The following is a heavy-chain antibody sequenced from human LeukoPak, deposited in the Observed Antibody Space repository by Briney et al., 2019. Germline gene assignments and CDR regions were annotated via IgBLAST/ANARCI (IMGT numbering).Heavy chain of an antibody. CDR1: VGSISSSGHS. CDR3: ARSATVTTGYFDY. CDR2: IYSNGNT. D-gene: IGHD4-17*01. J-gene: IGHJ4*02. Sequence: TSETLSLTCSVSVGSISSSGHSWGWIRQSPEKGLDWIGSIYSNGNTYYNPSVMSRVTISVDTSKNQFSLKLTSVTAAETSVYYCARSATVTTGYFDYWGQGALVTVSS. V-gene: IGHV4-39*07.